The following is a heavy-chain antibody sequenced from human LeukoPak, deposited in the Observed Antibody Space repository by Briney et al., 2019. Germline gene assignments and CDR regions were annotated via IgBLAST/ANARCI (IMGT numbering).Heavy chain of an antibody. V-gene: IGHV1-46*01. CDR2: INPSGGST. Sequence: ASVKVSCKASGYTFTSYYMHWVRQAPGQGLEWMGIINPSGGSTSYAQKFQGRVTMTRDTSTSTVYMALSSLRSEDTAVYYCARDWGEQWLVDYWGQGTLVTVSS. D-gene: IGHD6-19*01. J-gene: IGHJ4*02. CDR3: ARDWGEQWLVDY. CDR1: GYTFTSYY.